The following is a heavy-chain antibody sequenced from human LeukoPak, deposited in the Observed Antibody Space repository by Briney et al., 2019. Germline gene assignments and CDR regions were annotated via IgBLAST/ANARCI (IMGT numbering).Heavy chain of an antibody. Sequence: PGGSLRLSCAASGFTFSSYGMSWVRQAPGKGLEWVSAISGSGGSTYYADSVKGRFTISRDNSKNTLYLQMNSLRAEDTAVYYCAKDPRGLLLWFGELLPLPYFDYWGQGTLVTVSS. CDR3: AKDPRGLLLWFGELLPLPYFDY. CDR2: ISGSGGST. J-gene: IGHJ4*02. D-gene: IGHD3-10*01. CDR1: GFTFSSYG. V-gene: IGHV3-23*01.